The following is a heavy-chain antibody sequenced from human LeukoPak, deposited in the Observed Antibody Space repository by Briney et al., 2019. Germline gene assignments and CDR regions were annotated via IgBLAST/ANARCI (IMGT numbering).Heavy chain of an antibody. D-gene: IGHD6-19*01. Sequence: SETLSLTCTVSGGSISSGGYYWSWIRQHPGKGLEWIGYIYYSGGTNYNPSLKSRVTILVDTSKNQFSLKLSSVTAADTAVYYCARETVAGDWFDPWGQGTLVTVSS. J-gene: IGHJ5*02. CDR1: GGSISSGGYY. CDR2: IYYSGGT. V-gene: IGHV4-61*08. CDR3: ARETVAGDWFDP.